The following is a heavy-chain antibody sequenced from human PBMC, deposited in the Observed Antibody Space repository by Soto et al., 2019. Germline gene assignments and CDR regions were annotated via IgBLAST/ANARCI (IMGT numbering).Heavy chain of an antibody. CDR2: INQDDRDT. J-gene: IGHJ4*02. Sequence: EVQLVESGGGLVRPGGSLRLSCAASGLAFRSFLMSWVRQAPGGGMEGVANINQDDRDTKYSDYVRDRFTISRHNAANSLFLLLNSLGAEDTAVYFCATYHDYEWASYRHRYWGQGTLVTVSS. CDR3: ATYHDYEWASYRHRY. D-gene: IGHD3-16*02. CDR1: GLAFRSFL. V-gene: IGHV3-7*01.